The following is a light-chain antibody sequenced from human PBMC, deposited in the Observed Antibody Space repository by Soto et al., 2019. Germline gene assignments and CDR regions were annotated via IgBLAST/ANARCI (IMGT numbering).Light chain of an antibody. CDR1: QSINIW. CDR3: QQYNSYWT. Sequence: NQMTQSPSTLSASVGDRVTITCRASQSINIWLAWYQQKPGKAPKLLIYDTSTLKSGAPSRFIGSGSGTEFTLTISSLQPEDFATYYCQQYNSYWTFGQGTKVDIK. CDR2: DTS. J-gene: IGKJ1*01. V-gene: IGKV1-5*01.